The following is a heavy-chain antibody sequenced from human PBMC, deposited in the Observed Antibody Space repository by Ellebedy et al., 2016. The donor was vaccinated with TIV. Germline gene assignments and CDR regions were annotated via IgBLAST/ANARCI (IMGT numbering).Heavy chain of an antibody. CDR2: IFHSGST. Sequence: SETLSLXXAVSGDSISSSNWWSWVRQTPGKGLEWIGEIFHSGSTNYSPSLMSRVTISVDTSKNQFSLKLNSVTAADTAVYYCARLASQPSGSYEDDYWGQGTLVTVSS. CDR3: ARLASQPSGSYEDDY. J-gene: IGHJ4*02. CDR1: GDSISSSNW. D-gene: IGHD1-26*01. V-gene: IGHV4-4*02.